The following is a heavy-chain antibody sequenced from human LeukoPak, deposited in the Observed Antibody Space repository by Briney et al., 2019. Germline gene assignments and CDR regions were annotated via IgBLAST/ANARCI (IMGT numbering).Heavy chain of an antibody. V-gene: IGHV6-1*01. Sequence: PSQTLSLACAISGDSVSSYNAAWNWIRQSPSRGLEWLGRVRYKSKWFNEYAISVGSRITINADTSKNQFSLQLNSVTPEDTAVYYCAREKDSYHPFDYWGQGSLVTVSS. CDR2: VRYKSKWFN. J-gene: IGHJ4*02. CDR1: GDSVSSYNAA. CDR3: AREKDSYHPFDY. D-gene: IGHD2-15*01.